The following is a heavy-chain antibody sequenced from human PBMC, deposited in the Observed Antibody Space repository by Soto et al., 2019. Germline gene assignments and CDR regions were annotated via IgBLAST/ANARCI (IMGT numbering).Heavy chain of an antibody. D-gene: IGHD2-21*01. CDR1: GYTCTSYG. J-gene: IGHJ3*02. CDR3: ASDTTRILWWWSDQNDAFDN. V-gene: IGHV1-18*01. Sequence: QVPLVQSGAEVKKPGASLKVSCKASGYTCTSYGISWVRQAPGQGIEWMGRISAYNGNTNYAQKLQGRGTMATDTATSTPYRVLGSLRCDDSAVYSCASDTTRILWWWSDQNDAFDNWGQGTMVTVSS. CDR2: ISAYNGNT.